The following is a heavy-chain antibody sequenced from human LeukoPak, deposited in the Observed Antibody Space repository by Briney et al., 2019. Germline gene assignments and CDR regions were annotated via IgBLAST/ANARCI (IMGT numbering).Heavy chain of an antibody. CDR1: GFTFSRYG. D-gene: IGHD4-17*01. CDR3: ARDYGDYSGTFDI. J-gene: IGHJ3*02. Sequence: GGSLRLSCAASGFTFSRYGMHWVRQAPGKGLEWAALIWYDGSNKYSADSVKGRFTISRDNSNNTLYLQMNSLRAEDTAVYYCARDYGDYSGTFDIWGQGTMVTVSS. V-gene: IGHV3-33*01. CDR2: IWYDGSNK.